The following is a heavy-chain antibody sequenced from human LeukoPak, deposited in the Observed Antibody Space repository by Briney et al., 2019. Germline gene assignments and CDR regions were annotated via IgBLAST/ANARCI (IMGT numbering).Heavy chain of an antibody. Sequence: SETLSLTCAVYGGSFSGYYWSWIRQPPGKGLEWIGEINHSGSTNYNPSLKSRVTISVDTSKNQFSLKLSSVTAADTAVYYCARVPAPPYYGVDVWGQGTTVTVSS. CDR3: ARVPAPPYYGVDV. CDR2: INHSGST. J-gene: IGHJ6*02. D-gene: IGHD2-2*01. CDR1: GGSFSGYY. V-gene: IGHV4-34*01.